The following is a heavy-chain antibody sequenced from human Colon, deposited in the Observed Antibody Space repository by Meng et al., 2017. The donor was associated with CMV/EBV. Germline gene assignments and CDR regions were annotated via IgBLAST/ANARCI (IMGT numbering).Heavy chain of an antibody. J-gene: IGHJ5*02. Sequence: ASVKVSCKASGYTFTGYYMHWVRQAPGQGLEWMGWINPNSGGTSYAQKFQGRVTMTRDTSISTAYMELSRPRSDDTAVYYCARAGVVVRGGLKFDPWGQGTLVTVSS. D-gene: IGHD2-2*01. V-gene: IGHV1-2*02. CDR3: ARAGVVVRGGLKFDP. CDR2: INPNSGGT. CDR1: GYTFTGYY.